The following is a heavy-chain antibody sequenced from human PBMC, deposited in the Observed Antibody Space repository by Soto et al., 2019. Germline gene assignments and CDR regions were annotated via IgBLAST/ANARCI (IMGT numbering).Heavy chain of an antibody. CDR1: GGTFSSYA. J-gene: IGHJ4*02. D-gene: IGHD5-12*01. CDR3: VRVVAIPGYPDN. Sequence: QVQLVQSGAEVRQPASSVKVSCKTSGGTFSSYAISWVRQAPGQGLEWMGGIVPIVDTSTYAQKFQGRVTMXAGXSTSTVYMELSSLRSDDTAVYYCVRVVAIPGYPDNWGQGTLVTVSS. CDR2: IVPIVDTS. V-gene: IGHV1-69*12.